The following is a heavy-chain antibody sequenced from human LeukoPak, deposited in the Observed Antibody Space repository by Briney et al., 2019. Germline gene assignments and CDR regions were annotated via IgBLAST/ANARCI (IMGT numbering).Heavy chain of an antibody. J-gene: IGHJ4*02. V-gene: IGHV4-61*02. CDR2: IYTSGST. CDR3: ARERFGELSY. D-gene: IGHD3-10*01. Sequence: PSETLALTCTVSDGSISSGSYYWSWIRQPAGKGLEWIGRIYTSGSTNYNPSLKSRVTISVDTSKNQFSLKLSSVTAADTAVYYRARERFGELSYWGQGTLVTVSS. CDR1: DGSISSGSYY.